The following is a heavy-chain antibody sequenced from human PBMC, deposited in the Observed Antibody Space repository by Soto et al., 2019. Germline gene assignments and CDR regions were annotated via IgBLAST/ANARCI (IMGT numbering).Heavy chain of an antibody. D-gene: IGHD3-22*01. CDR1: GYTFTSYA. J-gene: IGHJ6*02. CDR3: ARTNGNYFDSSGSLYYYYGMDV. CDR2: INAGNGNT. Sequence: ASVKVSCKASGYTFTSYAMHWVRQAPGQRLEWMGWINAGNGNTKYSQKFQGRVTITGDTSASTAYMELSSLRSEDTAVYYCARTNGNYFDSSGSLYYYYGMDVWGQGTTVTVSS. V-gene: IGHV1-3*01.